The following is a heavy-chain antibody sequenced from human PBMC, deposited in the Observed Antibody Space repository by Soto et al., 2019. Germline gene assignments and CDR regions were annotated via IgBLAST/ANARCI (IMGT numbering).Heavy chain of an antibody. CDR2: INPSTGST. CDR1: GYTFTSYY. D-gene: IGHD3-16*01. V-gene: IGHV1-46*01. Sequence: GASVKVSCKASGYTFTSYYMHWVRQAPGQGLEWMGIINPSTGSTSYAQKFQGRVTMTTDTSTNTAYMDLWTLISDDTAVYYCARSWVTGKGGIDVWGQGTTVTVSS. J-gene: IGHJ6*02. CDR3: ARSWVTGKGGIDV.